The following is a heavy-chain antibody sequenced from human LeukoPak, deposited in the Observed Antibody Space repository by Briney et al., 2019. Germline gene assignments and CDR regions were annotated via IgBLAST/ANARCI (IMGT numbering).Heavy chain of an antibody. CDR3: ARGRYGSGSYYDDY. CDR2: INHSGST. D-gene: IGHD3-10*01. Sequence: SETLSLTCAVYGGSFSGCYWSWIRQPPGKGLEWIGEINHSGSTNYNPSLKSRVTISVDTSKNQFSLKLSSVTAADTAVYYCARGRYGSGSYYDDYWGQGTLVTVSS. CDR1: GGSFSGCY. V-gene: IGHV4-34*01. J-gene: IGHJ4*02.